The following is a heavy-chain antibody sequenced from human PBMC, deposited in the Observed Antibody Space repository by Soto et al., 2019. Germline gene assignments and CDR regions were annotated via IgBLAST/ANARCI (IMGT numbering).Heavy chain of an antibody. CDR3: ARGYGSDYYSYYMDV. D-gene: IGHD3-10*01. CDR1: GGSFSGYY. V-gene: IGHV4-34*01. J-gene: IGHJ6*03. CDR2: INHSGST. Sequence: PSETLSLTCAVYGGSFSGYYWSWIRQPPGKGLEWIGEINHSGSTNYNPSLKSRVTISVDTSKNQFSLKLSSVTAADTAVYYCARGYGSDYYSYYMDVWGKGTTVTVSS.